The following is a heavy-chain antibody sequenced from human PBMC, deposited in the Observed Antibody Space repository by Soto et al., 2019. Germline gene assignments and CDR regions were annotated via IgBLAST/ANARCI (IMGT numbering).Heavy chain of an antibody. CDR2: ISGSGGST. J-gene: IGHJ4*02. CDR1: GFTFSSYA. Sequence: GGPLRLSCAASGFTFSSYAMSWVRQAPGKGLEWVSAISGSGGSTYYADSVKGRFTISRDNSKNTLYLQMNSLRAEDTAVYYCAKDQKNYGDYPTQYYFDYWGQGTLVTVSS. CDR3: AKDQKNYGDYPTQYYFDY. D-gene: IGHD4-17*01. V-gene: IGHV3-23*01.